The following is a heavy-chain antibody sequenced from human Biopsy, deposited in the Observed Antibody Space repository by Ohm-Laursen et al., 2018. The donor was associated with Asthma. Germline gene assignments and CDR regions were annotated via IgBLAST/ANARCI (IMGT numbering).Heavy chain of an antibody. CDR2: ITGDGSQK. CDR3: AKDPRIYGDNVAGMDV. J-gene: IGHJ6*02. CDR1: GFTFGAFW. Sequence: GSLRLSCTASGFTFGAFWMSWGRQTPGKGLEWVATITGDGSQKFYVDSVTGRFTISRDNSENTLYLQMSSLRVEDTAVYYCAKDPRIYGDNVAGMDVWGQGTAVNVSS. D-gene: IGHD4-17*01. V-gene: IGHV3-7*01.